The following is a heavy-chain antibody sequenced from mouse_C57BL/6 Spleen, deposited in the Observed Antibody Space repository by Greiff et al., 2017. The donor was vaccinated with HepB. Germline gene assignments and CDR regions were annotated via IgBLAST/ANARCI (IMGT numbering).Heavy chain of an antibody. Sequence: EVKVEESGGGLVKPGGSLKLSCAASGFTFSSYAMSWVRQTPEKRLEWVATISDGGSYTYYPDNVKGRFTISRDNAKNNLYLQMSHLKSEDTAMYYCARDYYSNWGYFDYWGQGTTLTVSS. J-gene: IGHJ2*01. CDR1: GFTFSSYA. V-gene: IGHV5-4*01. CDR2: ISDGGSYT. D-gene: IGHD2-5*01. CDR3: ARDYYSNWGYFDY.